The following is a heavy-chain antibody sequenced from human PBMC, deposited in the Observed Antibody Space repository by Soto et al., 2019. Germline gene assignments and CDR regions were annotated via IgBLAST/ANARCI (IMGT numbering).Heavy chain of an antibody. CDR1: GYTFTGYY. Sequence: VASVKVSCKASGYTFTGYYTHWVRQAPGQGLEWMGWINPNSGGTNYAQKFQGRVTMTRDTSISTAYMELSRLRSDDTAVYYCARADYDFWSGYYAGRANYLDYWGQGTLVTVCS. CDR3: ARADYDFWSGYYAGRANYLDY. J-gene: IGHJ4*02. V-gene: IGHV1-2*02. D-gene: IGHD3-3*01. CDR2: INPNSGGT.